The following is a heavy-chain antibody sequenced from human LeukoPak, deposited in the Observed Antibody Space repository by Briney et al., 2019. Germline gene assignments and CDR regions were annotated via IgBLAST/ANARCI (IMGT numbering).Heavy chain of an antibody. D-gene: IGHD3-3*01. CDR2: ISGSGGST. J-gene: IGHJ4*02. V-gene: IGHV3-23*01. CDR1: GFTVSSNY. CDR3: AKDAPATTLGVVTTYFDY. Sequence: PGGSLRLSCAASGFTVSSNYMSWVRQAPGKGLEWVSAISGSGGSTYYADSVKGRFTISRDNSKNTLYLQMNSLRAEDTAVYYCAKDAPATTLGVVTTYFDYWGQGTLVTVSS.